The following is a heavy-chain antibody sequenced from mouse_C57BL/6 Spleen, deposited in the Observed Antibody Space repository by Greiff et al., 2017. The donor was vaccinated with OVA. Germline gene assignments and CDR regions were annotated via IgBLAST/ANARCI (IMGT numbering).Heavy chain of an antibody. CDR2: ISYDGSN. V-gene: IGHV3-6*01. CDR1: GYSITSGYY. Sequence: EVKLVESGPGLVKPSQSLSLTCSVTGYSITSGYYWNWIRQFPGNKLEWMGYISYDGSNNYNPSLKNRISITRDTSKNQFFLKLNSVTTEDTATYYCARIRTGTGYFDYWGQGTTLTVSS. CDR3: ARIRTGTGYFDY. J-gene: IGHJ2*01. D-gene: IGHD4-1*01.